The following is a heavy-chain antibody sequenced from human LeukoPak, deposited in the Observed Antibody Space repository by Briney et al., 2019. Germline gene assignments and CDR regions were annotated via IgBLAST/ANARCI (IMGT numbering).Heavy chain of an antibody. J-gene: IGHJ4*02. V-gene: IGHV3-23*01. CDR2: LSGTGGNT. D-gene: IGHD2-21*02. CDR3: AKAWALTYLGGVDS. Sequence: GGSLRLSCAASAFTFSSYAMAWVRQAPGKGLEWVSTLSGTGGNTYYADSVRGRFTISRDNSKNTLYLQMNSLRAEDTAVYYCAKAWALTYLGGVDSWGKGTMVTVSS. CDR1: AFTFSSYA.